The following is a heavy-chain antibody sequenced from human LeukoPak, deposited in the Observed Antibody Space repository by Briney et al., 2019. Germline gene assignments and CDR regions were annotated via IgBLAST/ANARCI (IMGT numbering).Heavy chain of an antibody. V-gene: IGHV4-30-4*08. CDR1: GGAISYSSYY. Sequence: SETLSLTCSVSGGAISYSSYYWSWIRQHPGKGLEWIGYIYYSGNTYYNPSLKSRVTISVDTSKNQFSLKLSSVTAADTAVYYCARPYGDYVPENTDAFDIWGQGTMVTVSS. D-gene: IGHD4-17*01. J-gene: IGHJ3*02. CDR3: ARPYGDYVPENTDAFDI. CDR2: IYYSGNT.